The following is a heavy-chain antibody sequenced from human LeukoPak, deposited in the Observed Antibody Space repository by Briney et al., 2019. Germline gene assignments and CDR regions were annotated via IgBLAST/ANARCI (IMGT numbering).Heavy chain of an antibody. CDR2: INPSGGST. Sequence: ASVKVSCKASGYTFTSYYMHWVRQAPGQGLEWMGIINPSGGSTSYAQEFQGRVTMTRDTSTSTVYMELSSLRSEDTAVYYCARERGYYDSSGYYEPLPIDYWGQGTLVTVSS. J-gene: IGHJ4*02. D-gene: IGHD3-22*01. CDR3: ARERGYYDSSGYYEPLPIDY. CDR1: GYTFTSYY. V-gene: IGHV1-46*01.